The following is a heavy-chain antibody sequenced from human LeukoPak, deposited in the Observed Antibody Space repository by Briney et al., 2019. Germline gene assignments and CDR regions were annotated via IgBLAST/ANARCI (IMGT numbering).Heavy chain of an antibody. J-gene: IGHJ4*02. CDR1: GYTFTSYG. CDR3: ARDKSDTAMADDY. D-gene: IGHD5-18*01. Sequence: ASVKVSCKASGYTFTSYGISWVRQAPGQGLEWMGWISAYNGNTNYAQKLQGRVTTTTDTSTSTASMELRSLRSDDTAVYYCARDKSDTAMADDYWGQGTLVTVSS. CDR2: ISAYNGNT. V-gene: IGHV1-18*01.